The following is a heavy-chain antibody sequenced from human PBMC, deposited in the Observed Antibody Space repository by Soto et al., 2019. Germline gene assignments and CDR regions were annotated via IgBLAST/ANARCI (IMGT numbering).Heavy chain of an antibody. J-gene: IGHJ5*02. CDR2: IYHSGTT. V-gene: IGHV4-30-2*01. CDR3: ARADPRMGRFDX. Sequence: PSETLSLTCAVSGGSVRSVSYSWTWIRQPPGKGLELIGFIYHSGTTSYNPSLKSRVTISVDKSKNQFSLNLSSVTAADTAVYYCARADPRMGRFDXWGQGTLVTVSX. CDR1: GGSVRSVSYS. D-gene: IGHD1-26*01.